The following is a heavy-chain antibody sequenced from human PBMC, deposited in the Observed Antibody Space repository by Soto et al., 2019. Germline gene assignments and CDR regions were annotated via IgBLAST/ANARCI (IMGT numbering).Heavy chain of an antibody. Sequence: ASVKVSCKAAAYTFTSYDINWVRQATGQDFEWMGWMNPNNGNTAYAQKFQGRVTMTRDTSKSTAFMELSSLTSEDTAVYYCARGPRNWGVALWGQGTQVTVSS. CDR1: AYTFTSYD. D-gene: IGHD7-27*01. J-gene: IGHJ4*02. CDR2: MNPNNGNT. V-gene: IGHV1-8*01. CDR3: ARGPRNWGVAL.